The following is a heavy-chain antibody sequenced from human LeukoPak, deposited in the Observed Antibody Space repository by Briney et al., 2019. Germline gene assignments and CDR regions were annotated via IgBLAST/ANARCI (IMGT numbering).Heavy chain of an antibody. D-gene: IGHD2-21*01. CDR2: IYHSGST. CDR3: ARGPGHLIRRDFDY. CDR1: GGSISSGGYY. V-gene: IGHV4-30-2*01. J-gene: IGHJ4*02. Sequence: TSQTLSLTCTVSGGSISSGGYYWSWIRQPPGKGLEWIGYIYHSGSTYYNPSLKSRVTISVDRSKNQFSLKLSSVTAADTAVYYCARGPGHLIRRDFDYWGQGTLVTVSS.